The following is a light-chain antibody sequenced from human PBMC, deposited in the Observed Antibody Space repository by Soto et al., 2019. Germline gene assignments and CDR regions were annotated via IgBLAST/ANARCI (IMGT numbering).Light chain of an antibody. J-gene: IGKJ1*01. Sequence: DIQMTQFPSSLSASVGDRVTITCRASQGIRNDLGWYQQKPGKAPKRLIYAASSLQSGVPSRFSDSGSGTEVTLAISSLQPEDSATFYCLQHSTYPLTFGQGTKVEIK. CDR2: AAS. CDR1: QGIRND. V-gene: IGKV1-17*01. CDR3: LQHSTYPLT.